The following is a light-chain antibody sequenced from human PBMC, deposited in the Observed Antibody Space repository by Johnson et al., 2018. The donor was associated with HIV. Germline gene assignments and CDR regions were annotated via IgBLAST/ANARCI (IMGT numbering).Light chain of an antibody. V-gene: IGLV1-51*01. CDR1: SSNIGNNY. J-gene: IGLJ1*01. CDR2: DHN. Sequence: QSVLTQPPSVSAAPGQKVTISCSGSSSNIGNNYVSWYQQLPGTAPKLLIYDHNKRPSGIPDRFSGSKSGTSATLGITGLQTGDEADYYCGTWDSSLSAEVFGTGTKVIVL. CDR3: GTWDSSLSAEV.